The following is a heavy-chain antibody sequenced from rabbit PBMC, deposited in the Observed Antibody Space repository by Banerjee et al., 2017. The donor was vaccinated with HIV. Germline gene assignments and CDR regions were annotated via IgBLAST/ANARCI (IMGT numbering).Heavy chain of an antibody. CDR1: GFSFSSSYW. V-gene: IGHV1S40*01. CDR3: ARGDDAGAAGYGFNL. J-gene: IGHJ4*01. D-gene: IGHD4-2*01. CDR2: IYNGDGST. Sequence: QSLEESGGGLVQPGGSLTLTCTASGFSFSSSYWICWVRQAPGKGLEWIACIYNGDGSTYYASWAKGRFTISKTSSTTVTLQMTSLTAADTATYFCARGDDAGAAGYGFNLWGPGTLVTVS.